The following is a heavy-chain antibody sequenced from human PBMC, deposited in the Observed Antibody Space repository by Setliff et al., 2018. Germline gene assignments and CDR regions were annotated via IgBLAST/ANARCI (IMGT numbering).Heavy chain of an antibody. CDR2: SNHSGNT. D-gene: IGHD3-22*01. Sequence: PSETLSLTCNVYGGSFDTYYWSWIRQTPGKGLEWIGESNHSGNTTNHPSLKSRVTMSVDTSKNQFSLKLTSVTAADTAVYYCRVWVTMIEVDSWAQGTLVTVSS. CDR1: GGSFDTYY. V-gene: IGHV4-34*01. J-gene: IGHJ4*02. CDR3: RVWVTMIEVDS.